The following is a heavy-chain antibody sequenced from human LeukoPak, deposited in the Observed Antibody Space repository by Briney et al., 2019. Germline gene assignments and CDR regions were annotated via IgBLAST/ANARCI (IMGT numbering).Heavy chain of an antibody. Sequence: SETLSLPCTVSGGSITNYYWSWIRQPPGKELEWIGYIYYSGNTNYNPSLGSRVTISVDTSKNHLSLRLTSVTAADTAIYYCARHPPRGQLGTAFDIWGQGTMVTVSS. CDR1: GGSITNYY. D-gene: IGHD3-16*01. V-gene: IGHV4-59*08. CDR3: ARHPPRGQLGTAFDI. J-gene: IGHJ3*02. CDR2: IYYSGNT.